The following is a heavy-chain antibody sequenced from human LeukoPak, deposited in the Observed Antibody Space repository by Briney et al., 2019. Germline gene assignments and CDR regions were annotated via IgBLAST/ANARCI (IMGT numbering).Heavy chain of an antibody. D-gene: IGHD2-15*01. Sequence: SVKVSCKASAYTFTGYYMHWVRQAPGQGLEWMGGIIPIFGTANYAQKFQGRVTITADESTSTAYMELSSLRSEDTAVYYCARERIIPQEYYYYGMDVWGQGTTVTVSS. CDR3: ARERIIPQEYYYYGMDV. CDR2: IIPIFGTA. CDR1: AYTFTGYY. J-gene: IGHJ6*02. V-gene: IGHV1-69*13.